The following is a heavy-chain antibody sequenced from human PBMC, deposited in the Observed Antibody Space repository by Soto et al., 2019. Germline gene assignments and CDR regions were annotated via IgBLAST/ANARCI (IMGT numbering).Heavy chain of an antibody. CDR3: ARNIYCTNGVCYTAAYYYYYGMDV. Sequence: QVQLVQSGAEVKKPGASVKVSCKASGGTFSSYAISWVRQAPGQGLEWMGGIIPIFGTANYAQKFQGRVRITADESTSTAYMELSSLRSEDTAVYYCARNIYCTNGVCYTAAYYYYYGMDVWGRGTTVTVSS. D-gene: IGHD2-8*01. V-gene: IGHV1-69*13. CDR2: IIPIFGTA. J-gene: IGHJ6*02. CDR1: GGTFSSYA.